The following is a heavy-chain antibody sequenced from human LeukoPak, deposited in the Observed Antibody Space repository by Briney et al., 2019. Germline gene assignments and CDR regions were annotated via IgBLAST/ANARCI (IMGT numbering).Heavy chain of an antibody. CDR3: ARGPALHKNWVGGRWFDP. D-gene: IGHD3-16*01. Sequence: ASVKVSCKASGYTFTSYAMNWVRQAPGQGLEWMGWMNPKTGNTGYAQKFQGRVTMTRDTSESTAYMELSSLRSEDTAMYYCARGPALHKNWVGGRWFDPWGQGTLVTVSS. V-gene: IGHV1-8*02. J-gene: IGHJ5*02. CDR1: GYTFTSYA. CDR2: MNPKTGNT.